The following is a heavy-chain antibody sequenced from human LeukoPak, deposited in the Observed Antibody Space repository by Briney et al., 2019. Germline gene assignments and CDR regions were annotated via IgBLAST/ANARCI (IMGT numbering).Heavy chain of an antibody. CDR1: GFTFSSYE. V-gene: IGHV3-74*01. D-gene: IGHD3-10*01. CDR2: INTDGSST. J-gene: IGHJ4*02. Sequence: GGSLRLSCAASGFTFSSYEMNWVRQAPGKGLEWVSRINTDGSSTNYADSVKGRFTISRDDSKNTLNLQMNSLRADDTAVYYCARLRGNTMVEYWGQGTLVTVSS. CDR3: ARLRGNTMVEY.